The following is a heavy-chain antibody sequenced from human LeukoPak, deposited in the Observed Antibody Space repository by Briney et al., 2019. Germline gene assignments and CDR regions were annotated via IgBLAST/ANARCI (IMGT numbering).Heavy chain of an antibody. V-gene: IGHV1-18*01. CDR1: GYTFSNFG. D-gene: IGHD2-2*01. CDR2: ISGNNDNP. CDR3: ARDGTSTDDY. J-gene: IGHJ4*02. Sequence: ASVTVSYKTSGYTFSNFGINWVRQAPGQGLEWMGWISGNNDNPNYVQKFQGRFAVTTDSSTTTAYMELRNLTFDDTAVYYCARDGTSTDDYWGQGTLVTVSS.